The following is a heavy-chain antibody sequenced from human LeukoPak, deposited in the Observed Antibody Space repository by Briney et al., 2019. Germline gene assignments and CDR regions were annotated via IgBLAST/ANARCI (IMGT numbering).Heavy chain of an antibody. D-gene: IGHD3-22*01. J-gene: IGHJ4*02. CDR3: ARADYDSSGYRD. Sequence: PSETLSLTCAVSGGSISSSNWWSWVRPPPGKGLEWIGEIYHSGSTNYNPSLKRRVTISVDKSKNQFSLKLSSVTAADTAVYYCARADYDSSGYRDWGQGTLVTVSS. V-gene: IGHV4-4*02. CDR1: GGSISSSNW. CDR2: IYHSGST.